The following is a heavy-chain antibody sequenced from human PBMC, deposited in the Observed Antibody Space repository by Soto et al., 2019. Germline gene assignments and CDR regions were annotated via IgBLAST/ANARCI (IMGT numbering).Heavy chain of an antibody. Sequence: SETLSLTCTVSGGSISSYYWSWIRQPPGKGLEWIGYIYYSGSTNYNPSLKSRVTISVDTSKNQFSLKLSSVTAADTAVYYCARAAGPYYYYGMDVWGQGTTVTVSS. CDR2: IYYSGST. D-gene: IGHD6-13*01. J-gene: IGHJ6*02. CDR1: GGSISSYY. V-gene: IGHV4-59*01. CDR3: ARAAGPYYYYGMDV.